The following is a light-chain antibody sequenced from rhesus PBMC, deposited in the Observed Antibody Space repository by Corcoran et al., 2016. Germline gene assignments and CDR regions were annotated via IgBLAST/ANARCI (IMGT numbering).Light chain of an antibody. CDR2: GAY. V-gene: IGKV1-28*02. CDR1: QGINIY. J-gene: IGKJ4*01. CDR3: LQYNSYPLT. Sequence: DIQMTQSPSSLSASVGDTVTITCRASQGINIYLNWFQQTPGKALKLRVYGAYSLESGVPSRFSGSGYGTEFIFTIRRLQPDDFAFYYCLQYNSYPLTFGGGTKVDIK.